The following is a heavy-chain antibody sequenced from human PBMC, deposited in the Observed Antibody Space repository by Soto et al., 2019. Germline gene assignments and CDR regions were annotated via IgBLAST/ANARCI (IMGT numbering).Heavy chain of an antibody. CDR1: GFSFSLYA. V-gene: IGHV3-30-3*01. D-gene: IGHD6-13*01. J-gene: IGHJ6*02. CDR2: ISYDGSSQ. Sequence: QLQLVESGGGVVQPGRSLRLSCAASGFSFSLYAIHWVRQAPGKGLEWVAFISYDGSSQYYADSLKGRFTISRDNSKNTVHLQMYSLRAEDTSVYYCPRELTAAGTDIYYHGLDLWGQGTTLTVSS. CDR3: PRELTAAGTDIYYHGLDL.